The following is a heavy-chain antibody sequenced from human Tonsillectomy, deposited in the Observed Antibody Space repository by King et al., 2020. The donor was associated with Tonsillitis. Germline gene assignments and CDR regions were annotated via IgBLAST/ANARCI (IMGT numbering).Heavy chain of an antibody. J-gene: IGHJ3*02. V-gene: IGHV4-59*01. CDR2: MHYSGST. CDR1: GGSISSYY. CDR3: ARVMSTNQGEVFDI. Sequence: QLQESGPGLVEPSETLSLTCTVSGGSISSYYWSWIRQPPGKGLEWIGYMHYSGSTNYNPTLNSRVTTSVGTSKNQVSLYLTSVTAADTAVYYCARVMSTNQGEVFDIWGQGTMVTVSS. D-gene: IGHD2-8*01.